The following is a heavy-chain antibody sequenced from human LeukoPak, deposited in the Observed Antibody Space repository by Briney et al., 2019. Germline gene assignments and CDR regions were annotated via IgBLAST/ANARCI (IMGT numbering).Heavy chain of an antibody. CDR2: IYHSGST. J-gene: IGHJ3*02. D-gene: IGHD2/OR15-2a*01. V-gene: IGHV4-38-2*01. CDR1: GYSISSGYY. CDR3: ARPFYSSGAFDI. Sequence: PSETLSPTCAVSGYSISSGYYWGWIRQPPGKGLEWIGSIYHSGSTYYNPSLKSRVTISVDTSKNQFSLKLSSVTAADTAVYYCARPFYSSGAFDIWGQGTMVTVSS.